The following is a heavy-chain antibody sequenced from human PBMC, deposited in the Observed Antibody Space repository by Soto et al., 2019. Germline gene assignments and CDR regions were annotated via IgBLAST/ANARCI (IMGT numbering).Heavy chain of an antibody. V-gene: IGHV3-30*03. Sequence: GGSLRLSCAASGFTFSSYGMHWVRQAPGNGLVWVAVILYDGSNLYFAFSVKGRFTISSDNSNNTLYLQMNSLRAEDSAVYYCASSKPPPLIGSLFDPWGQGTLVTVSS. CDR2: ILYDGSNL. D-gene: IGHD6-19*01. CDR1: GFTFSSYG. J-gene: IGHJ5*02. CDR3: ASSKPPPLIGSLFDP.